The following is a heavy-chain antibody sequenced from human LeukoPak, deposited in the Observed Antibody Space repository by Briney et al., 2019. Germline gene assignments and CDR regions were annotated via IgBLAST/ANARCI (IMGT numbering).Heavy chain of an antibody. J-gene: IGHJ6*03. CDR2: IRNDGSST. V-gene: IGHV3-74*01. CDR3: ARGIPETYYYYYMDV. CDR1: GFTFSSYW. Sequence: GGSLRLSCAASGFTFSSYWMHWVRQTPGKGLVWVSHIRNDGSSTRYADSVKGRLTISRDNAKNTLYLQMNSLRVEDTAVYYCARGIPETYYYYYMDVWGKGTTVTVSS.